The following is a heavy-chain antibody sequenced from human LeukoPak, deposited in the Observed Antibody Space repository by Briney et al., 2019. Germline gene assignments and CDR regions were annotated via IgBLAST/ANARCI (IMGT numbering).Heavy chain of an antibody. CDR3: ARGLGYGDGNP. Sequence: SETLSLTCAVYGGSFSGYYWSWIRHPPGKGREWLGQINHSRRTNYTPSLKSRVTISVDTSNPQFSLKLSPVTAADTAVYYCARGLGYGDGNPWGQGTLVTVSS. CDR2: INHSRRT. J-gene: IGHJ5*02. D-gene: IGHD4-17*01. CDR1: GGSFSGYY. V-gene: IGHV4-34*01.